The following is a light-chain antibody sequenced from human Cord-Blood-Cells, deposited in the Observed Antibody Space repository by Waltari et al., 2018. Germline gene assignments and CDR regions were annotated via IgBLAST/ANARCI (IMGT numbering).Light chain of an antibody. V-gene: IGLV3-1*01. CDR3: QAWDSSTYV. J-gene: IGLJ1*01. CDR1: KLGDKT. Sequence: SYELTQPPSVSVSPGQTASLTCSGVKLGDKTACWYQQKPGQSPVLVIYQDSKRPSGIPERFSGSNSGNTATLTISGTQAMDEADYYCQAWDSSTYVFGTGTKVTVL. CDR2: QDS.